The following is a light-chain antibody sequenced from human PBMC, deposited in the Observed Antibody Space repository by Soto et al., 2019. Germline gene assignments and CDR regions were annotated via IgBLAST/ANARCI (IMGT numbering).Light chain of an antibody. J-gene: IGLJ1*01. CDR1: SSDAGGYNY. V-gene: IGLV2-11*01. CDR3: CSYAGSSTYV. Sequence: QSVLTQPRSVSGSPGQSVTISCTGTSSDAGGYNYVSWYQQHPGKAPKLMIYDVNKRPSGVPVRFSGSKSDNTASLTISGLQAEDEADYYCCSYAGSSTYVFGTGTKVTVL. CDR2: DVN.